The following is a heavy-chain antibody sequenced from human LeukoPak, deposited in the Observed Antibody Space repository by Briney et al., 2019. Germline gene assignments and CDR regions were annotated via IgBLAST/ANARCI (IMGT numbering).Heavy chain of an antibody. CDR3: ARGLAVAGSDGPDY. CDR2: INTDGSST. Sequence: PGGSLRLSCAASGFTFSSYSMNWVRQAPGKGLVWVSRINTDGSSTTYADSAKGRFTISRDNAKNTLCLQMNSLRAEDTAVFYCARGLAVAGSDGPDYWGQGTLVTVSS. CDR1: GFTFSSYS. J-gene: IGHJ4*02. D-gene: IGHD6-19*01. V-gene: IGHV3-74*01.